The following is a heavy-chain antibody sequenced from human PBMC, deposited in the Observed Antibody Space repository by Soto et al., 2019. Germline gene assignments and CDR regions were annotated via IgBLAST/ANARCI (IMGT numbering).Heavy chain of an antibody. CDR2: MNPNSGNT. D-gene: IGHD3-22*01. Sequence: ASVKVSCKASGYTFTSYDINWVRQATGQGLEWMGWMNPNSGNTGYAQKFQGRVTMTRNTSISTAYMELSSLRSEDTAVYYCARGPYYYDNLGGNYYYGMDVWGQGTTVTVSS. V-gene: IGHV1-8*01. CDR3: ARGPYYYDNLGGNYYYGMDV. J-gene: IGHJ6*02. CDR1: GYTFTSYD.